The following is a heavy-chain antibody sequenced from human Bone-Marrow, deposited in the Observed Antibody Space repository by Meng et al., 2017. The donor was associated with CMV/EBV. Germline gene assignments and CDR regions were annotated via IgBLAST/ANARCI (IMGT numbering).Heavy chain of an antibody. CDR3: ARVHDQRGGDAFDI. CDR2: IYPGDSDT. CDR1: GYSFTSYW. V-gene: IGHV5-51*01. D-gene: IGHD6-25*01. J-gene: IGHJ3*02. Sequence: GGSLRLSCKGSGYSFTSYWIGWVRQMPGKGLEWMGIIYPGDSDTRYSPSFQGQVTISADKSISTAYLQWSSLKASDTATYYCARVHDQRGGDAFDIWGQGTMVTVSS.